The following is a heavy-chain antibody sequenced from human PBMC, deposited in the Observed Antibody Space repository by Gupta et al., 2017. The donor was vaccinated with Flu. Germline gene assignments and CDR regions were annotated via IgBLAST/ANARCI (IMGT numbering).Heavy chain of an antibody. J-gene: IGHJ5*02. D-gene: IGHD2-21*02. CDR3: ARDAYCGGDCYSRWFDP. Sequence: AISWVRQAPGQGLEWMGGIIPIFGTANYAQKFQGRVTITADKSTSTAYMELSSLRSEDTAVYYCARDAYCGGDCYSRWFDPWGQGTLVTVSS. CDR1: A. CDR2: IIPIFGTA. V-gene: IGHV1-69*06.